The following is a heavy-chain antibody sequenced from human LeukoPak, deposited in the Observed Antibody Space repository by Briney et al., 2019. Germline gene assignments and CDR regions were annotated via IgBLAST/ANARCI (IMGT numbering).Heavy chain of an antibody. CDR2: ISSSSSYI. D-gene: IGHD4-11*01. Sequence: GGSLRLSCAASGFTFGSYSMNWVRQAPGKGLEWVSSISSSSSYIYYADSVKGRFTISRDNAKNSLYLQMNSLRAEDTAVYYCARGPTVTYFDYWGQGTLVTVSS. V-gene: IGHV3-21*01. CDR3: ARGPTVTYFDY. J-gene: IGHJ4*02. CDR1: GFTFGSYS.